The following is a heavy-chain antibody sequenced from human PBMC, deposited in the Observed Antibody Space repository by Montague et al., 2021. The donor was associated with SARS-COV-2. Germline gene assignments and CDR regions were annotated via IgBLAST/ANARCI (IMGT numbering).Heavy chain of an antibody. CDR2: IDWDDDT. J-gene: IGHJ2*01. CDR3: ARILEYSSGGGPGVYFTP. Sequence: PALVTPTQTLTLTCTFSGFSVSTSGLCVSWIRQPPGKALEWLALIDWDDDTYYSTSLKTRLTISKDTSKNQVVLTMTNMDPVDTGTYYCARILEYSSGGGPGVYFTPGGRGPRV. CDR1: GFSVSTSGLC. V-gene: IGHV2-70*01. D-gene: IGHD6-19*01.